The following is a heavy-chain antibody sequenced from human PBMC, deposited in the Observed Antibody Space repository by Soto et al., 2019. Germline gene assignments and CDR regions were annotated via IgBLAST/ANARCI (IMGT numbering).Heavy chain of an antibody. V-gene: IGHV4-59*01. CDR2: IYYTGST. CDR1: GDSIADYY. J-gene: IGHJ4*02. Sequence: SETLSLTCSVSGDSIADYYFSWIRQPPGKGLEYIGIIYYTGSTNYNPSLQSRVTISVDTSKNQFSLKLSSVTAADTAVYYCAAYCSGGSCYLTLDYWGQGTLVTVSS. D-gene: IGHD2-15*01. CDR3: AAYCSGGSCYLTLDY.